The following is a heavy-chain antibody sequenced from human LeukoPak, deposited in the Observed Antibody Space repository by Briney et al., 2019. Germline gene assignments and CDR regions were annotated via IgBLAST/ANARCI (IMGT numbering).Heavy chain of an antibody. Sequence: GGSLRLSCAASGFTFSSYEMTWVRQAPGKGLEWVSYISSSSNTIYYADSVKGRFTISSANAKNSLYLQMNSLRAEDTAVYYCARGRIMAYWGQGTLVTVSS. CDR3: ARGRIMAY. CDR2: ISSSSNTI. J-gene: IGHJ4*02. D-gene: IGHD3-16*01. CDR1: GFTFSSYE. V-gene: IGHV3-48*03.